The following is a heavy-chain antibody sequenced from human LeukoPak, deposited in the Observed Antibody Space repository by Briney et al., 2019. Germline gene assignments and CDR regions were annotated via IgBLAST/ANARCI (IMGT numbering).Heavy chain of an antibody. CDR2: INHSGST. V-gene: IGHV4-34*01. Sequence: SETLSLTCAVYGGSFSGYYWSWIRQPPGKGLEWIGEINHSGSTNYNPSLKSRVTISVDTSKNQFSLKLSSVTAADTAAYYCARRILRWYDAFDIWGQGTMVTVSS. CDR3: ARRILRWYDAFDI. J-gene: IGHJ3*02. CDR1: GGSFSGYY. D-gene: IGHD4-23*01.